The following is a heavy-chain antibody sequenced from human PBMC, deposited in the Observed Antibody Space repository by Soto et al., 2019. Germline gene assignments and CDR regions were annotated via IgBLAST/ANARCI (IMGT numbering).Heavy chain of an antibody. CDR2: IYYSGST. CDR3: ARLESYSSSWTFDP. J-gene: IGHJ5*02. Sequence: SETLSLTCTVSGGSISSGGYYWSWIRQHPGKGLEWIGYIYYSGSTYYNPSLKSRVTISVDTSKNQFSLKLSSVTAADTAVYYCARLESYSSSWTFDPWGQGTLVTVSS. CDR1: GGSISSGGYY. D-gene: IGHD6-13*01. V-gene: IGHV4-31*03.